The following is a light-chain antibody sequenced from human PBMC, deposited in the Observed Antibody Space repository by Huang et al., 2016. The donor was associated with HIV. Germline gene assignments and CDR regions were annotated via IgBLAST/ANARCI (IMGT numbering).Light chain of an antibody. Sequence: EVVMTQSPVTLSVSPGERATLSCRASKSVNNKLAWFQQKPGQAPRLLIHDASIRATGIPDRCSGSGSGTEFTLTISSLQSEDFAVYYCQQYNNWPPWTFGQGTKVDIK. CDR1: KSVNNK. V-gene: IGKV3-15*01. CDR2: DAS. J-gene: IGKJ1*01. CDR3: QQYNNWPPWT.